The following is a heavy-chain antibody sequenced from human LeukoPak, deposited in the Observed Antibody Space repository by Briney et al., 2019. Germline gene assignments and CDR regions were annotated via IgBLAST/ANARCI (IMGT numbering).Heavy chain of an antibody. D-gene: IGHD3-3*01. CDR1: GGTFSSYA. CDR3: ARTIFGVVIPTENWFDP. V-gene: IGHV1-69*05. CDR2: IIPIFGTA. J-gene: IGHJ5*02. Sequence: GSSVKVSCKASGGTFSSYAISWVRQAPGQGLEWMGGIIPIFGTANYAKKCQGRVKITTDESTSTAYMELSSLRSEDTAVYYCARTIFGVVIPTENWFDPWGQGTLVTVSS.